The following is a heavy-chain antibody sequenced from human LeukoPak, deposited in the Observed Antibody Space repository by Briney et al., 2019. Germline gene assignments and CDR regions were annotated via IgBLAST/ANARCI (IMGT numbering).Heavy chain of an antibody. D-gene: IGHD2-8*02. CDR3: ARTTPTGHLDY. CDR1: GFSPSTSGMR. CDR2: IDWDDDK. V-gene: IGHV2-70*04. Sequence: SGPTLVNPTQTLTLTCSFSGFSPSTSGMRVSWIRQPPGKALEWLARIDWDDDKIYSTSLRTRLTLSKDTSKNQVVLTMSNMDPVDTATYYCARTTPTGHLDYWGQGTLVTVSS. J-gene: IGHJ4*02.